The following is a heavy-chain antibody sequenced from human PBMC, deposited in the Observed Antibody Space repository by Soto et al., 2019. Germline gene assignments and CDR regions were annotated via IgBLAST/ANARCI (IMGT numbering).Heavy chain of an antibody. CDR3: ARPLSGSYFPGY. CDR2: IIPIFGTA. J-gene: IGHJ4*02. Sequence: SVKVSCKASGGTFSSYAISWVRQAPGQGLEWMGGIIPIFGTANYAQKFQGRVTITADESTSTAYMELSSLRSEDTAVYYCARPLSGSYFPGYWGQGTLVTVSS. V-gene: IGHV1-69*13. CDR1: GGTFSSYA. D-gene: IGHD1-26*01.